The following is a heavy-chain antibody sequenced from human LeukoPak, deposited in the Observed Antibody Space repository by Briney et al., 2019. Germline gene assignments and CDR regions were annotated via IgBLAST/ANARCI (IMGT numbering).Heavy chain of an antibody. CDR2: INHSGST. J-gene: IGHJ6*03. CDR1: GGSFSGYC. Sequence: SETLSLTCAVYGGSFSGYCWSWIRQPPGKGLEWIGEINHSGSTNYNPSLKSRVTISVDTSKNHFSLKLSSVTAADTAVYYCARGGGNPYYYYYYMDVWGKGTTVTVSS. V-gene: IGHV4-34*01. CDR3: ARGGGNPYYYYYYMDV. D-gene: IGHD4-23*01.